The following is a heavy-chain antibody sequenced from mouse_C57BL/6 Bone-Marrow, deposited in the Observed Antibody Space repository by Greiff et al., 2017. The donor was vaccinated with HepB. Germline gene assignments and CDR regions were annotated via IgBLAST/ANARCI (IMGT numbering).Heavy chain of an antibody. J-gene: IGHJ3*01. CDR3: ASTVGYRGFAY. CDR2: IYPGSGNT. Sequence: VKLMESGPELVKPGASVKISCKASGYSFTSYYIHWVKQRPGQGLEWIGWIYPGSGNTKYNEKFKGKATLTADTSSSTAYMQLSSQTSEDSAVYYCASTVGYRGFAYWGQGTLGTVSA. D-gene: IGHD1-1*01. CDR1: GYSFTSYY. V-gene: IGHV1-66*01.